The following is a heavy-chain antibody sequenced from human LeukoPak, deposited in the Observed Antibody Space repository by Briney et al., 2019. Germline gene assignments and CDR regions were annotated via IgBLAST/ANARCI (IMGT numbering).Heavy chain of an antibody. Sequence: GGSLRLSCAASGFTFSSYGMHWVRQAPGKGLEWVAVISYDGSNKYYADSVKGRFTISRDNSKNTLYLQMNSLRAEDTAAYYCARGPGYGSGSYYYYYYMDVWGKGTTVTVSS. J-gene: IGHJ6*03. D-gene: IGHD3-10*01. CDR3: ARGPGYGSGSYYYYYYMDV. CDR2: ISYDGSNK. CDR1: GFTFSSYG. V-gene: IGHV3-30*19.